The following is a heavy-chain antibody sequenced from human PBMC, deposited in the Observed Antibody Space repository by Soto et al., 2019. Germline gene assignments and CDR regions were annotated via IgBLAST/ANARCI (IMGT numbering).Heavy chain of an antibody. V-gene: IGHV1-69*06. J-gene: IGHJ4*02. CDR2: IVVISNTA. CDR3: ARAIKRWEVNYYFDY. CDR1: GSTFNNFA. Sequence: QVVLLQSGAEVKEPGSSVRVSCKVSGSTFNNFAFSWVRQAPGHGPEWMGGIVVISNTADYSQRFQDRVTITADTSTNTLDMEFGSLTLEDTAVYYCARAIKRWEVNYYFDYWGQGTLVTVSS. D-gene: IGHD1-26*01.